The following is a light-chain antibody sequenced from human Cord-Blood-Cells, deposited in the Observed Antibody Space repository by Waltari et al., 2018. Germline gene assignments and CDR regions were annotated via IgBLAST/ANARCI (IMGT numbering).Light chain of an antibody. V-gene: IGLV4-69*01. J-gene: IGLJ2*01. CDR2: LNSDGSH. Sequence: QLVLTQSPSASASLGASVKLTCTLSSGHSSYAIAWPQQQPEKGPRYLMKLNSDGSHSKGEGIPDRFSGSSSGAERYLTISSLQSEDEADYYCQTWGTGIVVFGGGTKLTVL. CDR3: QTWGTGIVV. CDR1: SGHSSYA.